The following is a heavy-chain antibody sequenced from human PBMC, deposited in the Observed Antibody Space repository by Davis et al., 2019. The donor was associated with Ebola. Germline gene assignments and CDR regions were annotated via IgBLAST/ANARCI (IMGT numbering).Heavy chain of an antibody. D-gene: IGHD3-9*01. CDR2: ISNDGNKE. Sequence: GGSLRLSCVASGFNFRTYSMHWVRQAPGKGLEWVASISNDGNKEYYADSGRGRFTISRDSSNNTVYLQMDSLRVDDTAVYFCVRDGVIILTAFYEDVSWGQGTPVTVSS. V-gene: IGHV3-30*04. CDR1: GFNFRTYS. CDR3: VRDGVIILTAFYEDVS. J-gene: IGHJ4*02.